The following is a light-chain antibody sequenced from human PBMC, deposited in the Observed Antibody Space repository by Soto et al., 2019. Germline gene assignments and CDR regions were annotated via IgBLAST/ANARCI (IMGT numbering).Light chain of an antibody. CDR2: GAS. Sequence: EIVLTQSTGTLSLSPGERATLSCRASQSVSYSYLAWYQQKPGQAPRLRIYGASSRATGIPDRFSGSGSGTDFTLTISRLEPEGFAEYYCQQYGSSQSFGQGTKVEIK. V-gene: IGKV3-20*01. CDR1: QSVSYSY. J-gene: IGKJ1*01. CDR3: QQYGSSQS.